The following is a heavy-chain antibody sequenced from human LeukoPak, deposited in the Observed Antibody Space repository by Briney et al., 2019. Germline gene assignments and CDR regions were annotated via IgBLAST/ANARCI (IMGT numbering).Heavy chain of an antibody. CDR3: ATQPQNDFWSGYLYPNYYYYMDV. CDR2: INTNTGNP. Sequence: ASVKVSCKASGYTFTSYAMNWVRQAPGQGLEWMGWINTNTGNPTYAQGFTGRFVFSLDTSVSTAYLQISSLKAEDTAVYYCATQPQNDFWSGYLYPNYYYYMDVWGKGTTVTVSS. D-gene: IGHD3-3*01. CDR1: GYTFTSYA. V-gene: IGHV7-4-1*02. J-gene: IGHJ6*03.